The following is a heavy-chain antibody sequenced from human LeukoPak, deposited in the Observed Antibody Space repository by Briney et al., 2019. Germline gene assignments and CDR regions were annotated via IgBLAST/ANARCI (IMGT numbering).Heavy chain of an antibody. CDR3: ARLSGGDYATSGYFHLHHFDY. V-gene: IGHV4-39*02. CDR2: MYYSRST. CDR1: GGSISSSSYC. D-gene: IGHD3-22*01. J-gene: IGHJ4*02. Sequence: SETLSLTCTVSGGSISSSSYCWGWIRQPPGKGLEWIGSMYYSRSTYYNPSLKSRLTMSEDTSKNHFSLTLSAWTAADPAVYYCARLSGGDYATSGYFHLHHFDYCGQGPLITVSS.